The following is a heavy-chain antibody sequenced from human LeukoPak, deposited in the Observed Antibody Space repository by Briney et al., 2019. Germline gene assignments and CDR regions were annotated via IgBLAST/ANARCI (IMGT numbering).Heavy chain of an antibody. CDR1: GGSISAYY. J-gene: IGHJ6*03. CDR3: AREERGYSYTDDYYYMDV. D-gene: IGHD5-18*01. CDR2: IYYSGST. Sequence: SSETLSLTYTVSGGSISAYYWSWIRQPPGKGLEWIGYIYYSGSTNYNPSLKSRVTISLDTSMNQFSLRLSSVTAADTAVYYCAREERGYSYTDDYYYMDVWGKGTTVTVSS. V-gene: IGHV4-59*01.